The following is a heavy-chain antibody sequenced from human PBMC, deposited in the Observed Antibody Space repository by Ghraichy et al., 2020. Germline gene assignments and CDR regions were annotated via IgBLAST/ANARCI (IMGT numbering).Heavy chain of an antibody. J-gene: IGHJ4*02. D-gene: IGHD2/OR15-2a*01. CDR2: IYYSGST. V-gene: IGHV4-31*03. CDR3: AGGTLLMFDY. CDR1: GGSISSGGYY. Sequence: TLSLTCTVSGGSISSGGYYWSWIRQHPGKGLEWIGYIYYSGSTYYNPSLKSRVTISVDTSKNQFSLKLSSVTAADTAVYYCAGGTLLMFDYWGQGTLVTVSS.